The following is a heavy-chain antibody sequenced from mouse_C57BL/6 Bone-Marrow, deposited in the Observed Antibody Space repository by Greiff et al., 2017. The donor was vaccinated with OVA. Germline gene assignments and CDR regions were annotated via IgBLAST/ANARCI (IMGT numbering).Heavy chain of an antibody. V-gene: IGHV5-12*01. CDR1: GFTFSDYY. J-gene: IGHJ4*01. D-gene: IGHD1-1*01. CDR2: ISNGGGST. Sequence: EVNLVESGGGLVQPGGSLKLSCAASGFTFSDYYMYWVRQTPEKRLEWVAYISNGGGSTYYPDTVKGRFTISRDNAKNTLYLQMSRLKSEDTAMYYCARITTVVATNYYAMDYWGQGTSVTVSS. CDR3: ARITTVVATNYYAMDY.